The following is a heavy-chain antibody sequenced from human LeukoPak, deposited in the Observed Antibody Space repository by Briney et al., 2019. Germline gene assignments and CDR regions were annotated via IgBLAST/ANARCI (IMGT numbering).Heavy chain of an antibody. CDR1: GFILSDYY. Sequence: GGSLRLSCSASGFILSDYYMTWIRQAPGKGLEWVSYISGSSSFTNYADSVKGRFTISRDNAKKSLYLQMNSLRAEDTAVYYCARVSGLLRYFDFWGQGALVTVSS. V-gene: IGHV3-11*05. CDR3: ARVSGLLRYFDF. CDR2: ISGSSSFT. J-gene: IGHJ4*02. D-gene: IGHD5-12*01.